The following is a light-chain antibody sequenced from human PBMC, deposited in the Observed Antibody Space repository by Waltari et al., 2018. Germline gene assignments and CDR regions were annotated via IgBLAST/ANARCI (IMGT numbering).Light chain of an antibody. CDR1: SNAVGGYYY. V-gene: IGLV2-11*01. J-gene: IGLJ2*01. Sequence: QSALTQPRSVSGSPGPSVTISCSGTSNAVGGYYYVSWFQQFPGKAPKLLIYDVTQRPSGVPDRFSASKSGNTASLTISGLQPEDEATYYCCSRAGDYTWLFGGGTKVTVL. CDR3: CSRAGDYTWL. CDR2: DVT.